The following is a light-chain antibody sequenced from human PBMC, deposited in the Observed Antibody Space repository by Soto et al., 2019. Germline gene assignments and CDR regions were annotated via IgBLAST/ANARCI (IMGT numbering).Light chain of an antibody. V-gene: IGLV2-23*02. CDR2: EVS. CDR3: CSYAGSSTWV. CDR1: SSDVGSYNL. J-gene: IGLJ3*02. Sequence: QSVLTQPASVSGSPGQSITISCTGTSSDVGSYNLVSWYQQHPGKAPKLMIYEVSKRPSGVSNRFSGSKSGNTASLTISGLQAEDEADYYCCSYAGSSTWVFGGGTKLNVL.